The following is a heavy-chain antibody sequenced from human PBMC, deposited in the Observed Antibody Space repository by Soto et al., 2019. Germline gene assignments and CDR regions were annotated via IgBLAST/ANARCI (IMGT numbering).Heavy chain of an antibody. J-gene: IGHJ6*02. CDR1: GFTFSSYG. CDR2: IWYDGSNK. CDR3: ARDSNPYCGGEGYSTPMDV. V-gene: IGHV3-33*01. D-gene: IGHD2-21*01. Sequence: QVQLVESGGGVVQPGRSLRLSCAASGFTFSSYGMHWVRQAPGKGLEWVVVIWYDGSNKYYADSVKGRVTISRDNSQNTLYLKMNSVRAEDAAVYDCARDSNPYCGGEGYSTPMDVWGHGTTVTVSS.